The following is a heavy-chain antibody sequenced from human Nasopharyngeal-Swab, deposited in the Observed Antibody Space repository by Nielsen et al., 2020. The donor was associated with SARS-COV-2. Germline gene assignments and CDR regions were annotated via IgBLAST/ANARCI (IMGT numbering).Heavy chain of an antibody. J-gene: IGHJ4*02. CDR3: AGLLYSSGWRFFDY. V-gene: IGHV3-48*04. CDR1: GFTFSSYS. CDR2: ISSSSSTI. D-gene: IGHD6-19*01. Sequence: GGSLRLSCAASGFTFSSYSMNWVRQAPGKGLEWVSYISSSSSTIYYADSVKGRFTISRDNAKNSLYLQMNSLRAEDTAVYYCAGLLYSSGWRFFDYWGQGTLVTVSS.